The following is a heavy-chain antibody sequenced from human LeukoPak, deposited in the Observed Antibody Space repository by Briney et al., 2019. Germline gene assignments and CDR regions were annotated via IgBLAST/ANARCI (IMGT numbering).Heavy chain of an antibody. CDR1: GYTFTSYA. CDR2: INAGNGNT. CDR3: ARDLGRCSGGSCYSDRLGDY. V-gene: IGHV1-3*01. D-gene: IGHD2-15*01. J-gene: IGHJ4*02. Sequence: ASVKVSCKASGYTFTSYAMHWVRQAPGQRLEWMGWINAGNGNTKYSQKFQGRVTITRDTSASTAYMELSSLRSEDTAVYYCARDLGRCSGGSCYSDRLGDYWGQGTLVTVSS.